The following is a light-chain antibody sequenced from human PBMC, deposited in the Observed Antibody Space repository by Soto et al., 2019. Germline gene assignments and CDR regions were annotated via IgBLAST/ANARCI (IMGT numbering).Light chain of an antibody. V-gene: IGKV3-15*01. CDR2: GAS. Sequence: EIVMTQSPATLSVSPGERTTLSCRASQSVSNHLAWYQQKPGQAPRLLIYGASTRATGIPARFSGSRSWTEFTLTISSLQSEDFAVYYCQQYNNWPPITFGQGTRLELK. CDR3: QQYNNWPPIT. CDR1: QSVSNH. J-gene: IGKJ5*01.